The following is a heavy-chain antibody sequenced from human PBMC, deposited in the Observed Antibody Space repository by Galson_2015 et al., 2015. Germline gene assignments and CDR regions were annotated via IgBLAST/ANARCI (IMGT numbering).Heavy chain of an antibody. V-gene: IGHV3-33*06. J-gene: IGHJ4*02. CDR3: AKDRAMGYYFDY. D-gene: IGHD5-18*01. CDR2: IWYDGSNK. Sequence: SLRLSCAASGFTFSSYGMHWVRQAPGKGLEWVAVIWYDGSNKYYADSVKGRFTISRDNSKNTLYLQMNSLRAEDTAVYYCAKDRAMGYYFDYWGQGTLVTVSS. CDR1: GFTFSSYG.